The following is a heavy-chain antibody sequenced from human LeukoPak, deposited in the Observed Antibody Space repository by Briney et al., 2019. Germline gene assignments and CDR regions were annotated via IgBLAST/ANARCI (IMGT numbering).Heavy chain of an antibody. CDR1: GFNFSSYS. J-gene: IGHJ4*02. CDR2: ISSSSSFR. Sequence: SGGSLRLSCAASGFNFSSYSMNWVRQAPGKGLEWVSSISSSSSFRYYADSVKGRFTISRDNAKNSLYLQMNSLRAEDTAVYYCTRDRPNYYGSDGHYYRRNGDYWGQGTLVTVSS. CDR3: TRDRPNYYGSDGHYYRRNGDY. V-gene: IGHV3-21*04. D-gene: IGHD3-22*01.